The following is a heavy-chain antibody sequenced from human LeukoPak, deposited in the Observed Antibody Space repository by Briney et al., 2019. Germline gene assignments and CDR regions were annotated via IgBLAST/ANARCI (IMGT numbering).Heavy chain of an antibody. CDR2: INSDGCTT. V-gene: IGHV3-74*01. D-gene: IGHD1-7*01. Sequence: GGSLRLSCAASGFTFGAHWMHWVRQTPGKGLVWVSRINSDGCTTAYADSVKGRFTISRDNSKNTLFLEINNLRAEDTAVYYCVAGQNYRFDYWGQGTLVTVSS. CDR3: VAGQNYRFDY. J-gene: IGHJ4*02. CDR1: GFTFGAHW.